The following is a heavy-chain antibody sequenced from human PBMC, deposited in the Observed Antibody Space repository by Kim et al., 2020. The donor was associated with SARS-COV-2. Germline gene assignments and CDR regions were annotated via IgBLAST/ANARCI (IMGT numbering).Heavy chain of an antibody. Sequence: SVKGRFTISRDNSKNTLYRQMNSLRAEDTAVYYCAKARLAAPGRYWYFDLWGRGTLVTVSS. J-gene: IGHJ2*01. V-gene: IGHV3-23*01. CDR3: AKARLAAPGRYWYFDL. D-gene: IGHD6-13*01.